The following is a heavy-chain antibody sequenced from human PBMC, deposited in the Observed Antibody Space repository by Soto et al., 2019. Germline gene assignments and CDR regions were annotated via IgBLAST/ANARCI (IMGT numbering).Heavy chain of an antibody. D-gene: IGHD5-12*01. CDR2: ISPDNGNT. CDR1: GYTFTIYG. J-gene: IGHJ6*02. V-gene: IGHV1-18*01. CDR3: ASALGYSGYAGMDV. Sequence: QVQLVQSGGEVKKPGASVKVSCKASGYTFTIYGINWVRQAPGQGLEWMGWISPDNGNTNYAQKLQGRVTMTTDTSTSTAYMERRSLRSDDTAVYYCASALGYSGYAGMDVWGQGTTVTVSS.